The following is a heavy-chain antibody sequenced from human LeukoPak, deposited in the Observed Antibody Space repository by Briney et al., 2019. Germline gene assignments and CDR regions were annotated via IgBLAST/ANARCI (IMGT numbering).Heavy chain of an antibody. CDR1: GFTFSSYG. CDR2: ISYDGSNK. Sequence: GGSLRLSCAASGFTFSSYGMHWVRQAPGKGLEWVALISYDGSNKYYADSVKGRFTISRDNSKNTLYLQMNSLRAEDTAVYYCAKGSYEGYCSGGSCYAIYYYYGMDVWGQGTTVTVSS. CDR3: AKGSYEGYCSGGSCYAIYYYYGMDV. V-gene: IGHV3-30*18. D-gene: IGHD2-15*01. J-gene: IGHJ6*02.